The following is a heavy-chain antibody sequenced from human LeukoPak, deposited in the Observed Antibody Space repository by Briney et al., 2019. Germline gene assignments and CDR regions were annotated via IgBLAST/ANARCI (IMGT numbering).Heavy chain of an antibody. CDR1: GFTFSSSA. CDR2: ISGISDST. Sequence: PGGSLRLSCAASGFTFSSSAMSWVRQAPGKGLEWVSCISGISDSTDYADSVKGRFTISRDTSKNTLFLQMNSLRAEDTAVYYCARKGDLFDYWGQGTLVTVSS. J-gene: IGHJ4*02. CDR3: ARKGDLFDY. D-gene: IGHD2-21*02. V-gene: IGHV3-23*01.